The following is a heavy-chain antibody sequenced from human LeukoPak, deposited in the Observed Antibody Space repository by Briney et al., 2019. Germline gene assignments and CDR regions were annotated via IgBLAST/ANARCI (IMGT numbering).Heavy chain of an antibody. CDR2: INWNGGST. D-gene: IGHD6-19*01. CDR3: AGGDRNGWYFDY. CDR1: GFSFDDYG. V-gene: IGHV3-20*04. J-gene: IGHJ4*02. Sequence: GGSPRLSCAASGFSFDDYGMSWVRQAPGKGLEWVSGINWNGGSTGYADSVKGRFTISRDNAKNSLYLHMNSLRAEDTALYYCAGGDRNGWYFDYWGQGTLVTVSS.